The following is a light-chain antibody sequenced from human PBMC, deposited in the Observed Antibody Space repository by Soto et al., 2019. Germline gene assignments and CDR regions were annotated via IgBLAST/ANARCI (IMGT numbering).Light chain of an antibody. CDR2: GAS. Sequence: EIVLTQSPGTLSLSPGERATLSCRASQSISSSYLAWYRQKPGQAPRLLVYGASSRATGTPDRFSGSGSGTDFTLTISRLEPEDFAVYYCQQYGSSRFTFGPGTKVDIK. CDR3: QQYGSSRFT. J-gene: IGKJ3*01. V-gene: IGKV3-20*01. CDR1: QSISSSY.